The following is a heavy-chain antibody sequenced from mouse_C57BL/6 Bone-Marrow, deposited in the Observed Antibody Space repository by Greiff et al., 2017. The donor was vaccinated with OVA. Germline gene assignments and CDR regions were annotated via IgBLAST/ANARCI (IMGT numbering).Heavy chain of an antibody. Sequence: QVQLQQSGAELARPGASVKLSCKASGYTFTSYGISWVKQRTGQGLEWIGEIYPRSGNTYYNEKFKGKATLTADKSSSTAYMELRSLPSEDSAVYFCARQGITTVVAHDYWGQGTTLTVSS. CDR1: GYTFTSYG. J-gene: IGHJ2*01. CDR3: ARQGITTVVAHDY. V-gene: IGHV1-81*01. CDR2: IYPRSGNT. D-gene: IGHD1-1*01.